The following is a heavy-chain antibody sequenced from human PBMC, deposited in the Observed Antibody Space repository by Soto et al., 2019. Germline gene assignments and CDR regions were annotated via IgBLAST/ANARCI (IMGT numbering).Heavy chain of an antibody. D-gene: IGHD3-3*01. J-gene: IGHJ4*02. Sequence: PEGSLRLSCAASGFTFSSYSMNWVRQAPGKGLEWVSYISTKSSSIYYADSVKGRFTISRDNAKNSLFLQMSSLRDEDTAVYYCARKGVAFDYWGQGALVTVSS. V-gene: IGHV3-48*02. CDR2: ISTKSSSI. CDR3: ARKGVAFDY. CDR1: GFTFSSYS.